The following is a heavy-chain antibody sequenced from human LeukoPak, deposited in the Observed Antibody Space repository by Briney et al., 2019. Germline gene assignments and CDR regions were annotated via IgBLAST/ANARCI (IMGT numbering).Heavy chain of an antibody. J-gene: IGHJ4*02. CDR2: IAVTPDGPAT. Sequence: GGSLRLSCAASGFTFNLAWMSWVRQTPGKGLQWVARIAVTPDGPATDYAAPVRGRFTISRDDSRNMVYLQMSSLRTDDTAVYYCVWSSTWDKRFYLDQWGQGTLVTVSS. D-gene: IGHD6-6*01. CDR1: GFTFNLAW. V-gene: IGHV3-15*04. CDR3: VWSSTWDKRFYLDQ.